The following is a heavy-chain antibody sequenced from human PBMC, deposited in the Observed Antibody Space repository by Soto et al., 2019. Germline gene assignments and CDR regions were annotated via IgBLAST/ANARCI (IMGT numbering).Heavy chain of an antibody. CDR1: GGTFSSYA. Sequence: QVQLVQSGAEVKKPGSSVKVSCKASGGTFSSYAISWVRQAPGQGLEWMGGIIPIFGTANYAQKFQGRVTITADESTRTAYMELSSLRSEDTAVYYCARDLGLPYVLAEDRAFDIWGQGTMVTVSS. D-gene: IGHD2-15*01. CDR2: IIPIFGTA. CDR3: ARDLGLPYVLAEDRAFDI. V-gene: IGHV1-69*01. J-gene: IGHJ3*02.